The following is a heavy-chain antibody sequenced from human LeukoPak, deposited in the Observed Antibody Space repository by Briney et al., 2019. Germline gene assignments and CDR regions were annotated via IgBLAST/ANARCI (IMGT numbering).Heavy chain of an antibody. CDR3: ARDLGYSHGYGV. D-gene: IGHD5-18*01. CDR2: INAGNGNT. Sequence: ASVKVSCKASGYTFTSYAMHWVRQAPGQRLEWMGWINAGNGNTKYSQKFQGRVTITRDTSASTAYMELSSLRSEDAAVYYCARDLGYSHGYGVWGQGTLVTVSS. CDR1: GYTFTSYA. J-gene: IGHJ4*02. V-gene: IGHV1-3*01.